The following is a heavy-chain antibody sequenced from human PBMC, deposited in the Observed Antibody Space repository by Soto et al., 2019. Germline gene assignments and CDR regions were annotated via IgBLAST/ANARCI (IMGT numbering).Heavy chain of an antibody. CDR2: ISSGRPTI. J-gene: IGHJ4*02. Sequence: GGSLRLSCAASGFTFSSYGMNWVRQAPGKGLAWVSYISSGRPTIQYADSVKGRFTISRDNAKNSLYLQMNSLRDEDTAVYYCARGGAARPDYWGQGTLVTAPQ. CDR3: ARGGAARPDY. D-gene: IGHD6-6*01. CDR1: GFTFSSYG. V-gene: IGHV3-48*02.